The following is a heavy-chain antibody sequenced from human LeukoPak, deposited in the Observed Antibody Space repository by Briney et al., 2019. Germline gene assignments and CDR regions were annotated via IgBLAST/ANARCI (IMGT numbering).Heavy chain of an antibody. CDR3: ARNGITGTPDAYDI. J-gene: IGHJ3*02. CDR2: ISAYNGKT. Sequence: ASVKVSCKASGYTFTRHYMNWVRQAPGQGLEWMGWISAYNGKTNYAQKLQGRVTLTTDTSTTTAYMELRSLRSDDTAVYYCARNGITGTPDAYDIWGQGTMVTVSS. V-gene: IGHV1-18*04. D-gene: IGHD1-20*01. CDR1: GYTFTRHY.